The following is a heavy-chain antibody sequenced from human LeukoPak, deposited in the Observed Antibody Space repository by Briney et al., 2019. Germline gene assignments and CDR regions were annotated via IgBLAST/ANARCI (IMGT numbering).Heavy chain of an antibody. Sequence: PGGSLRLSCAASGFTFSSYSMNWVRQAPGKGLEWVSSISSSSSYIYYADSVKGRFTISRDNSKNTLFLQMSSLRAEDTAIYYCVKSRSWYHFDYWGQGTLVTVSS. CDR2: ISSSSSYI. V-gene: IGHV3-21*01. CDR3: VKSRSWYHFDY. D-gene: IGHD6-13*01. CDR1: GFTFSSYS. J-gene: IGHJ4*02.